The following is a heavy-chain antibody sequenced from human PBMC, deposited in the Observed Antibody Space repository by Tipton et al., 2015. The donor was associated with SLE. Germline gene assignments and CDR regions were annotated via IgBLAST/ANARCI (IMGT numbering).Heavy chain of an antibody. Sequence: SLRLSCAASGFTFGTYSLSWVRHAPGKGLVWVSRISSDGSITTYADSVKGRFTISRDNAKNTLYLQMNSLRAKDTAVYYCVKVDSWYDFWTGYYFDYWGQGSRVTVSS. CDR3: VKVDSWYDFWTGYYFDY. CDR1: GFTFGTYS. J-gene: IGHJ4*02. D-gene: IGHD3-3*01. V-gene: IGHV3-74*01. CDR2: ISSDGSIT.